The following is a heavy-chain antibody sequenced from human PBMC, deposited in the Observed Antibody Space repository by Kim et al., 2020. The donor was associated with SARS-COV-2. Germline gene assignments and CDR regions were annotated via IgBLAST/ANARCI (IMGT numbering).Heavy chain of an antibody. CDR2: INAGNGNT. CDR3: ARDPTYSNYGLAHDAFDI. D-gene: IGHD4-4*01. Sequence: ASVKVSCKASGYTFTSYAMHWVRQAPGQRLEWMGWINAGNGNTKYSQKFQGRVTITRDTSASTAYMELSSLRSEDTAVYYCARDPTYSNYGLAHDAFDIWGQGTMVTVSS. CDR1: GYTFTSYA. J-gene: IGHJ3*02. V-gene: IGHV1-3*01.